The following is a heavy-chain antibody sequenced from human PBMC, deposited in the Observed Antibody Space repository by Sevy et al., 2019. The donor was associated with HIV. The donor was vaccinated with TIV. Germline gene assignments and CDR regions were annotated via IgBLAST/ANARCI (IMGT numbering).Heavy chain of an antibody. V-gene: IGHV4-4*02. Sequence: SETLSLTCAVSGGSISSSNWWSWVRQPPGKGLEWIGEIYHGGSTNYNPSLKSRVTISVDKSKNQFSLKLSSVTAADTAVYYCARVYSSSWYRSNWFDPWGQGTLVTVSS. CDR2: IYHGGST. D-gene: IGHD6-13*01. J-gene: IGHJ5*02. CDR1: GGSISSSNW. CDR3: ARVYSSSWYRSNWFDP.